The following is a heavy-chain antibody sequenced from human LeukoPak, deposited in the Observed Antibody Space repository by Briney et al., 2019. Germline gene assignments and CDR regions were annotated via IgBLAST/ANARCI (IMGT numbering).Heavy chain of an antibody. CDR3: ASLPLRFLEWLYAFDI. V-gene: IGHV4-39*01. J-gene: IGHJ3*02. CDR2: IYYSGST. CDR1: GGSISSSSYY. Sequence: SETLSLTCTVSGGSISSSSYYWGWLRQPPGKGLEWFGSIYYSGSTYYNPSLKSRVTISVDTSKNQFSLKLSSVTAADTAVYYCASLPLRFLEWLYAFDIWGQGTMVTVSS. D-gene: IGHD3-3*01.